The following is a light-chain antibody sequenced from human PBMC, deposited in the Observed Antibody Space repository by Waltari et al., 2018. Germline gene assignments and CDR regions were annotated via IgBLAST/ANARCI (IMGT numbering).Light chain of an antibody. V-gene: IGLV2-14*01. CDR2: EVR. CDR3: SSYTSSTTPYV. Sequence: QSALTQPASVSGSPGQSITISCTGTSSDVGGYHYVSWYQQHTGKAPKLMIYEVRHRPSGGSNGFTGAKSGNTASLTISGLQAEDEADYYCSSYTSSTTPYVFGTGTKVTVL. CDR1: SSDVGGYHY. J-gene: IGLJ1*01.